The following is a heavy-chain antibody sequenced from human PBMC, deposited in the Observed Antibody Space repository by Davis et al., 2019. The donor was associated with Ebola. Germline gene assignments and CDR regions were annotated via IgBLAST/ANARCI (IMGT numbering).Heavy chain of an antibody. J-gene: IGHJ4*02. CDR2: ISYDGRNK. D-gene: IGHD3-10*01. Sequence: GESLKISCAVSGFTFSTYDMHWVRQAPGKGLEWVAVISYDGRNKYYTDSVKGRFTISRDNSKNTVFLQMNSLRPEDTALYYCARGLWDYYGSGLPKYFDIWGQGTSVTVAS. V-gene: IGHV3-30*19. CDR3: ARGLWDYYGSGLPKYFDI. CDR1: GFTFSTYD.